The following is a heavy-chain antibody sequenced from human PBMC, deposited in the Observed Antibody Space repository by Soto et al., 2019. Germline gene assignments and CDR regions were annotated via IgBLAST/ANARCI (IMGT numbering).Heavy chain of an antibody. J-gene: IGHJ6*04. V-gene: IGHV3-33*01. D-gene: IGHD3-10*01. CDR3: ARDWGAYGSLKKYGMDV. Sequence: QVQLVESGGGVVQPGRSLRLSCAASGFTFSSYGMHWVRQAPGKGLEWVAVIWYDGSNKYYADSVKGRFTISRDNSKNTLYLHMNSVRAEDMAVYDCARDWGAYGSLKKYGMDVWGEGTTVTVSS. CDR2: IWYDGSNK. CDR1: GFTFSSYG.